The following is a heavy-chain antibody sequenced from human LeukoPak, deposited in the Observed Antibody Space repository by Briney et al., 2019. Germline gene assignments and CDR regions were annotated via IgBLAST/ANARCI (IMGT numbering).Heavy chain of an antibody. CDR3: AGLAFPFDY. CDR1: GGSISSGDYF. CDR2: IYYSGST. Sequence: SSETLSLTCTVSGGSISSGDYFWSWIRQPPGKGLEWIGYIYYSGSTYYNPSLKSRVTISVDTSKNHFSLRLSSVTAADTAVYYCAGLAFPFDYWGQGTLVTVSS. J-gene: IGHJ4*02. V-gene: IGHV4-30-4*08.